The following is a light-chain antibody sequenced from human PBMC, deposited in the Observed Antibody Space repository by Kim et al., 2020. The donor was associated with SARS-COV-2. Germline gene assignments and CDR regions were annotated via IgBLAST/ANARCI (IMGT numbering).Light chain of an antibody. J-gene: IGKJ5*01. Sequence: SVGDRVTITCQASQDISNYLNWYQQKPGKAPKLLIYDASNLETVVPSRFSGSGSGTDFTFTISSLQPEDIATYYCQQYDNLPSITFGQGTRLEIK. CDR1: QDISNY. CDR3: QQYDNLPSIT. V-gene: IGKV1-33*01. CDR2: DAS.